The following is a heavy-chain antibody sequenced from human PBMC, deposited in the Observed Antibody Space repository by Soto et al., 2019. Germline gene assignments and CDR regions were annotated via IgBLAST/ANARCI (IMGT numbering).Heavy chain of an antibody. V-gene: IGHV1-3*01. CDR3: ARGTPVWFDP. CDR1: GYTFSDCA. D-gene: IGHD3-10*01. J-gene: IGHJ5*02. CDR2: INAGNGNT. Sequence: ASVKVSCKASGYTFSDCAIHWVRQAPGQRPEWMGWINAGNGNTKYSQKFQGRVTITRDTSASTAYMELSSLRSEDTAVYYCARGTPVWFDPWGQGTLVTVSS.